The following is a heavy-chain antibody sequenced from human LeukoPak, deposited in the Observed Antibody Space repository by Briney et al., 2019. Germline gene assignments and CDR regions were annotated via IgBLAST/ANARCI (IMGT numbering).Heavy chain of an antibody. Sequence: SVKVSCKASGGTFISYAISWVRQAPGQGLEWMGGIIPIFGTANYAQKLQGRVTITADKSTSTAYMELSSLRSEDTAVYYCARYLIYCSSTSCTRGNFDYWGQGTLVTVSS. J-gene: IGHJ4*02. D-gene: IGHD2-2*01. CDR3: ARYLIYCSSTSCTRGNFDY. CDR2: IIPIFGTA. V-gene: IGHV1-69*06. CDR1: GGTFISYA.